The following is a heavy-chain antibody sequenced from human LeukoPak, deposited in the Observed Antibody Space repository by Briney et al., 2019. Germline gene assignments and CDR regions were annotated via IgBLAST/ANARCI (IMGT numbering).Heavy chain of an antibody. CDR3: AREGEAFDY. Sequence: GGSLRLSCTASGFPFNSHLISWVRQAPGKGLEWVANMRQDGSEKFYADSVKGRFTVSRDDAKNSQFLQMNSLRAEDTAMYYCAREGEAFDYWGQGTLVTVSS. V-gene: IGHV3-7*01. J-gene: IGHJ4*02. CDR2: MRQDGSEK. CDR1: GFPFNSHL. D-gene: IGHD3-16*01.